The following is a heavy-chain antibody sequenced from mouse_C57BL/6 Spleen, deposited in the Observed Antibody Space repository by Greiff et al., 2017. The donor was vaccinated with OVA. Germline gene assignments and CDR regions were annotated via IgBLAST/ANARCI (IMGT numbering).Heavy chain of an antibody. J-gene: IGHJ4*01. Sequence: VQLQQPGAELVMPGASVKLSCKASGYTFTSYWMHWVKQRPGPGLAWIGEIDPSDSYTNYNQKFKGKSTLTVDKSSSTADMQLSILTSEDSAVYYCARRGLPGDAMDDWGQGTSVTVSS. D-gene: IGHD3-1*01. CDR2: IDPSDSYT. CDR1: GYTFTSYW. V-gene: IGHV1-69*01. CDR3: ARRGLPGDAMDD.